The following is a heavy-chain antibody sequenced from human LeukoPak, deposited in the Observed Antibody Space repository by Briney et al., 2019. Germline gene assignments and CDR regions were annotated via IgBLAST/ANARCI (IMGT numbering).Heavy chain of an antibody. CDR3: ASGEVTFDY. D-gene: IGHD3-10*01. V-gene: IGHV4-59*01. J-gene: IGHJ4*02. CDR2: IYYSGST. CDR1: GGSISNYY. Sequence: ETLSLTCTVSGGSISNYYWSWIRQPPGKGLEWIGYIYYSGSTNYNPSLKSRVSISLDTSKNHFSLKLSSVTAADTAVYYCASGEVTFDYWGQETLVTVSS.